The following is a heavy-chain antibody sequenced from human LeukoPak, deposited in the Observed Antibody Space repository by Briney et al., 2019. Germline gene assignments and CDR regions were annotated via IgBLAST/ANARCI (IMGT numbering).Heavy chain of an antibody. Sequence: PGGSLRLSCAASGFTFSTYTMHWVRQAPGKGLEWVALISYDGSNKYYADSVKGRFTISRDNSKNTLYLQMNSLRAEDTAVYYCARSGITGTIGGAFDYWGQGTLVTVSS. CDR1: GFTFSTYT. CDR2: ISYDGSNK. CDR3: ARSGITGTIGGAFDY. J-gene: IGHJ4*02. V-gene: IGHV3-30*04. D-gene: IGHD1-7*01.